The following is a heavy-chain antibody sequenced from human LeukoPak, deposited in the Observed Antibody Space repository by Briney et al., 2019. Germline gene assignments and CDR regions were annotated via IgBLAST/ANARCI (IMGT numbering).Heavy chain of an antibody. V-gene: IGHV4-59*01. CDR1: GFSISSYY. J-gene: IGHJ3*02. CDR3: ARGSIHPNDSFDI. CDR2: IYYSGRT. D-gene: IGHD2-2*01. Sequence: ASETLSLTCTVCGFSISSYYWRWLRQPPGKGLEGIGYIYYSGRTNYNPSLKGRVTIAEDTTKTQFSLTLSSVTAPDTAVYYCARGSIHPNDSFDIWGQATMVTLSS.